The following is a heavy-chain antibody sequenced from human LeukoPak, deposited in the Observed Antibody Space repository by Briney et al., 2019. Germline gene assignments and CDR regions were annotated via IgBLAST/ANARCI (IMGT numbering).Heavy chain of an antibody. CDR1: GGSISSYY. V-gene: IGHV4-59*01. CDR3: ARVGGTNYYYYGMDV. D-gene: IGHD1-1*01. CDR2: IYDSGST. Sequence: PSETLSLTCTVSGGSISSYYWSWIQQPPGKGLEWIGYIYDSGSTNYNPSLKSRVTISVDTSKNQFSLKLSSVTAADTAVYYCARVGGTNYYYYGMDVWGQGTTVTVSS. J-gene: IGHJ6*02.